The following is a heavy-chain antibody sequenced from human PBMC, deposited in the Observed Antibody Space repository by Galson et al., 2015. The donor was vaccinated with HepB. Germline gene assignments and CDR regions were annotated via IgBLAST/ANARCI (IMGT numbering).Heavy chain of an antibody. D-gene: IGHD2-2*02. Sequence: ETLSLTCTVSGGSISSSSYYWGWIRQPPGKGLEWIGSIYYSGSTYYNPSLKSRVTISVDTSKNQFSLKLSSVTAADTAVYYCARDRGWDCSSTSCYTRWYFDLWGRGTLVTVSS. V-gene: IGHV4-39*07. CDR2: IYYSGST. CDR3: ARDRGWDCSSTSCYTRWYFDL. J-gene: IGHJ2*01. CDR1: GGSISSSSYY.